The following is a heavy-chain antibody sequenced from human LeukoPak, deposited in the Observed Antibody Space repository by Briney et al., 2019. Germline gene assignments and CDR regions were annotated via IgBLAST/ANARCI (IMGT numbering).Heavy chain of an antibody. V-gene: IGHV3-30*02. J-gene: IGHJ4*02. CDR3: ARDGSGSLDY. CDR2: IWFDGSNK. CDR1: GFTFSYYG. D-gene: IGHD3-10*01. Sequence: GGSLRLSCAASGFTFSYYGMHWVRQAPGKGLEWVALIWFDGSNKYYADSVKGRFTNFRDNSKNTLFLQMTSLRAEDTAVYYCARDGSGSLDYWGRGTLVTVSS.